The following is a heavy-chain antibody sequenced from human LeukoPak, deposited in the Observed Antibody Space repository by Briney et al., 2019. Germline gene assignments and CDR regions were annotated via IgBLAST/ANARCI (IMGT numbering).Heavy chain of an antibody. CDR1: GYTFTGYY. CDR3: ARDSTSSYPGGGRS. Sequence: ASVKVSCKASGYTFTGYYMHWVRQAPGQALEWIGWINPNSGGTNYALQFQGRVTMTRDTSISTAYMELSRLRSDDTAVYYCARDSTSSYPGGGRSWGQGTTVTVSS. V-gene: IGHV1-2*02. J-gene: IGHJ6*02. D-gene: IGHD2-2*01. CDR2: INPNSGGT.